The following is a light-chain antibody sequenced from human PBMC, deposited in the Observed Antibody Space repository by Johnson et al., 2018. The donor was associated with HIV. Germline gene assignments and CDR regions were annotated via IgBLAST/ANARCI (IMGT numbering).Light chain of an antibody. CDR3: GTVDSNLSGGLDL. V-gene: IGLV1-51*01. CDR1: SSNIGNNY. CDR2: DNN. J-gene: IGLJ1*01. Sequence: QSVLTQPPSVSAAPGQKVTISCSGSSSNIGNNYVSWYQHLPGTAPQLLIYDNNKRPSGIPDRFSGSKSGTSATLGITGLQTGDEADYYCGTVDSNLSGGLDLVGRGTRVTVL.